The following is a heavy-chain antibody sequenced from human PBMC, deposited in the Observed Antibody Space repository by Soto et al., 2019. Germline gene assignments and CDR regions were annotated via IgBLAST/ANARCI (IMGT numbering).Heavy chain of an antibody. D-gene: IGHD1-26*01. CDR3: ARSSVGATTLFDY. CDR2: INPNSGGT. Sequence: ASVKVSCKASGYTFTGYYMHWVRQAPGQGLEWMGWINPNSGGTNYAQKFQGWVTMTRDTSISTAYMELSRLRSDDTAVYYCARSSVGATTLFDYWGQGTLVTVSS. V-gene: IGHV1-2*04. J-gene: IGHJ4*02. CDR1: GYTFTGYY.